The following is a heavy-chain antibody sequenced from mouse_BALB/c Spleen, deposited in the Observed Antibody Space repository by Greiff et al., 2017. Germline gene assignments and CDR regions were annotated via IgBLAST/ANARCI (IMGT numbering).Heavy chain of an antibody. CDR3: ARETAFDY. V-gene: IGHV5-6*01. CDR1: GFTFSSYG. D-gene: IGHD1-2*01. J-gene: IGHJ2*01. CDR2: ISSGGSYT. Sequence: EVKLVESGGDLVKPGGSLKLSCAASGFTFSSYGMSWVRQTPDKRLEWVATISSGGSYTNYPDSVKGRCTIFRDNAKNTLYLHMRSLKSEDTAMYYCARETAFDYWGQGTTLTVSS.